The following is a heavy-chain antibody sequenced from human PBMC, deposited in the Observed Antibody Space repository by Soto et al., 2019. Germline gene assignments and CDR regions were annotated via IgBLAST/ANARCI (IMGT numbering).Heavy chain of an antibody. V-gene: IGHV4-31*03. CDR3: ARDHLAGTTGGWFDP. CDR1: GGSISSGGYY. Sequence: QVQLQESGPGLVKPSQTLSLTCTVSGGSISSGGYYWSWIRQHPGKGLEWIGYIYYSGSTYYNPSLKSRVTISVDTSKNQFSLKLSSVTAADTAVYYCARDHLAGTTGGWFDPWGQGTLVIVSS. D-gene: IGHD1-1*01. CDR2: IYYSGST. J-gene: IGHJ5*02.